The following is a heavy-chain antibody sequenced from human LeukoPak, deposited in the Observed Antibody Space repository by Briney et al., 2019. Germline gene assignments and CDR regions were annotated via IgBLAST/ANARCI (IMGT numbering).Heavy chain of an antibody. Sequence: GGSLRLSCAASGFTFTNYAMYWVRQAPGKGLEWVSAVSGRDDSTYYADAVKGRFTISRDTSKNTLYLQMNSLRAEDTAVYYCAKWGDYDILTGYYDPDYWGQGTLVTVSS. V-gene: IGHV3-23*01. CDR3: AKWGDYDILTGYYDPDY. J-gene: IGHJ4*02. CDR2: VSGRDDST. CDR1: GFTFTNYA. D-gene: IGHD3-9*01.